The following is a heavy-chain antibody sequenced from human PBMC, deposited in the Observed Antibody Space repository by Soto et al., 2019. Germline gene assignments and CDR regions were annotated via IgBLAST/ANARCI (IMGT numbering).Heavy chain of an antibody. J-gene: IGHJ4*02. CDR1: GFTFSSYG. CDR2: IWYDGSNK. CDR3: ARNQPLFSLDY. V-gene: IGHV3-33*01. Sequence: PGGSLRLSCAASGFTFSSYGMHWVRQAPGKGLEWVAVIWYDGSNKYYADSVKGRFTISRDNSKNTLYLQMNSLRAEDTAVYYCARNQPLFSLDYWGQGTLVTVSS. D-gene: IGHD3-10*01.